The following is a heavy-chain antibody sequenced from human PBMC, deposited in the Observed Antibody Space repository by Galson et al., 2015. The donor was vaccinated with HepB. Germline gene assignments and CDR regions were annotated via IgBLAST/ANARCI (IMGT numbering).Heavy chain of an antibody. J-gene: IGHJ4*02. V-gene: IGHV3-48*01. Sequence: SLRLSCAASGFTFSSYSMNWVRQAPGKGLEWVSYISSSSSTIYYADSVKGRFTISRDNAKNTLYLQMNSLRAEDTAVYYCAKQSVRLGELSPPDFDYWGQGTLVTVSS. CDR1: GFTFSSYS. CDR3: AKQSVRLGELSPPDFDY. CDR2: ISSSSSTI. D-gene: IGHD3-16*02.